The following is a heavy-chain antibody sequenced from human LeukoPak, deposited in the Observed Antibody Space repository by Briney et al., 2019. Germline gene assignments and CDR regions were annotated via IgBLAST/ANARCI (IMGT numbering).Heavy chain of an antibody. CDR2: ITGSGDST. CDR3: AKGGLWCGKNDY. V-gene: IGHV3-23*01. J-gene: IGHJ4*02. CDR1: GFTFSNYA. D-gene: IGHD3-10*01. Sequence: GGSLRLSCAASGFTFSNYAMSWVRQAPGKGLEWVSTITGSGDSTYNADSVKGRFTISRDNSENTLYLQMNSLRAEDTAVYYCAKGGLWCGKNDYWGQGTLVTVSS.